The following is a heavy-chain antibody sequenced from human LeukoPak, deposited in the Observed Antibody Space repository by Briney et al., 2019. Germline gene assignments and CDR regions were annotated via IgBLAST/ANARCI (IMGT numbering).Heavy chain of an antibody. V-gene: IGHV1-2*02. CDR2: INPNSGGT. Sequence: ASVTVSCKASGCTFTGYYMHWVRQAPGQGLGWMGWINPNSGGTNYAQKFQGRVTMTRDTSISTAYMELSRLRSDDTAVYYCARGLGDYWGMNWGQGTTVTVSS. CDR1: GCTFTGYY. CDR3: ARGLGDYWGMN. J-gene: IGHJ6*02. D-gene: IGHD4-17*01.